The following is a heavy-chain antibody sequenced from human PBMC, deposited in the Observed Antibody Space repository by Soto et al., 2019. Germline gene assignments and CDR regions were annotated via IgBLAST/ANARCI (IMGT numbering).Heavy chain of an antibody. V-gene: IGHV3-49*01. Sequence: GGSLRLSCTASGFTFGDYAMSWFRQAPGKGLEWVGFIRSKTYGGTTEYTASVKGKFTISRDDSKSIDYLQMNSLKTEDTAVYYCTRTYDFWSGYYQTPDYWGQGTLVTVSS. CDR1: GFTFGDYA. CDR2: IRSKTYGGTT. D-gene: IGHD3-3*01. CDR3: TRTYDFWSGYYQTPDY. J-gene: IGHJ4*02.